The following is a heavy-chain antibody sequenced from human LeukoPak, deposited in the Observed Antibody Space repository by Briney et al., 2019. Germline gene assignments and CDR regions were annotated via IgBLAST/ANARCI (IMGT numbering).Heavy chain of an antibody. D-gene: IGHD3-10*01. Sequence: ASVKVSCKASGGTLSNYAINWVRQAPGQGLEWMGRIIPILDTTNYAQKFQGRVTIITDESTSPAYMELITLRSGDTAVYYCAGESFSRRAGITMVRGVITYWGQGTLVTVSS. CDR2: IIPILDTT. J-gene: IGHJ4*02. V-gene: IGHV1-69*05. CDR3: AGESFSRRAGITMVRGVITY. CDR1: GGTLSNYA.